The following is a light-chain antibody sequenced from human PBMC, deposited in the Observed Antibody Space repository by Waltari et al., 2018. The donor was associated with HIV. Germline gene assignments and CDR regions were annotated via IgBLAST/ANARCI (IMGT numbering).Light chain of an antibody. CDR3: QQYNNWPPAWT. Sequence: IVMTQSPATLSVSPGERATLSCRASQSVNSDLAWYQQRPGQAPRLLIYDASTRANGIPARFSGSGSETDFTLTISSLQSEDVAVYYCQQYNNWPPAWTFGRGSQVEI. V-gene: IGKV3D-15*01. J-gene: IGKJ1*01. CDR2: DAS. CDR1: QSVNSD.